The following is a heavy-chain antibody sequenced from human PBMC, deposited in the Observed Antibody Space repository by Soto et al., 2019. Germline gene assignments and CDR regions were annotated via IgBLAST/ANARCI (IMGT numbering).Heavy chain of an antibody. J-gene: IGHJ6*02. CDR3: ARVSRYGSGSPRDYYYGMDV. V-gene: IGHV1-18*01. CDR1: GYTFTSYG. D-gene: IGHD3-10*01. Sequence: EASVKVSCKASGYTFTSYGISWVRQAPGQGLEWMGWISAYNGNTNYAQKLQGRVTMTTDTSTSTAYMELRSLRSDDTAVYYCARVSRYGSGSPRDYYYGMDVWGQGTTVTVSS. CDR2: ISAYNGNT.